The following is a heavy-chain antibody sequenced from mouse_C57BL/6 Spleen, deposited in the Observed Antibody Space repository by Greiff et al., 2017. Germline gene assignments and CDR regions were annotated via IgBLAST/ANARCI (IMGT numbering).Heavy chain of an antibody. V-gene: IGHV1-50*01. Sequence: VQLQQPGAELVKPGASVKLSCKASGYTFTSYWMQWVKQRPGQGLEWIGEIDPSDSYTNSNQQFKGKATLTVDTSASTAYMQLSSLTSEDSAVYYCARRVTGHFDYWGQGTTLTVSS. CDR2: IDPSDSYT. D-gene: IGHD2-1*01. J-gene: IGHJ2*01. CDR3: ARRVTGHFDY. CDR1: GYTFTSYW.